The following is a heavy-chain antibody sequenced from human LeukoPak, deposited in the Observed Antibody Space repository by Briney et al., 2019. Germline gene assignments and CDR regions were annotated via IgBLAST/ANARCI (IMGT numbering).Heavy chain of an antibody. V-gene: IGHV4-61*02. Sequence: SETLSLTCTVSGGSINSDSYYWSWIRQPAGKGLEWIGRIYTSGSTNYNPSLKSRVTISVDTSKNQFSLKLTSVTAADTAVYYCARQIHFWSGSSYLYYFDYWGQGTLVIVSS. J-gene: IGHJ4*02. D-gene: IGHD3-3*02. CDR2: IYTSGST. CDR1: GGSINSDSYY. CDR3: ARQIHFWSGSSYLYYFDY.